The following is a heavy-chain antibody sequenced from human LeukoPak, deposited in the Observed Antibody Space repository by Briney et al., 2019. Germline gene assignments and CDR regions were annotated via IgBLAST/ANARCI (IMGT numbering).Heavy chain of an antibody. D-gene: IGHD6-13*01. J-gene: IGHJ4*02. Sequence: GGSLRLSRTASGFTFSDCDMNWFRQAPGKGLEWVSSISYRSSHMYYADSVKGRFTISRDNAENSLYLQMNSLRAEDTAVYYCGRAFPPLRTAAAGDYWGQGTLVTVSS. CDR1: GFTFSDCD. CDR3: GRAFPPLRTAAAGDY. V-gene: IGHV3-21*01. CDR2: ISYRSSHM.